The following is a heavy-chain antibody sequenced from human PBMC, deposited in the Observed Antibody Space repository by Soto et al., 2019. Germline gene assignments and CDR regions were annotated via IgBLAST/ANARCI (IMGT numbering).Heavy chain of an antibody. D-gene: IGHD3-10*01. V-gene: IGHV4-31*03. Sequence: SSETLSLTCTVSGGSISSGGYYWSWIRQHPGKGLEWIGYIYYSGSTYYNPSLKSRVTISVDTSKNQFSLKLSSVTAADTAVYYCAGGSGIHAFDIWGQGTMVTVSS. J-gene: IGHJ3*02. CDR1: GGSISSGGYY. CDR3: AGGSGIHAFDI. CDR2: IYYSGST.